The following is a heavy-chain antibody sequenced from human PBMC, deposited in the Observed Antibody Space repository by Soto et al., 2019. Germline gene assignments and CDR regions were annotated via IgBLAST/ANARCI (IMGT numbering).Heavy chain of an antibody. CDR2: IIPIFGTA. Sequence: SVKVSCKASGGTFSSYAISWVRQAPGQGLEWMGGIIPIFGTANYAQKFQGGVTITADESTSTAYMELSSLRSEDTAVYYCARTKPRMAAITNYFDYWGQGTLVTVSS. D-gene: IGHD6-19*01. CDR1: GGTFSSYA. CDR3: ARTKPRMAAITNYFDY. V-gene: IGHV1-69*13. J-gene: IGHJ4*02.